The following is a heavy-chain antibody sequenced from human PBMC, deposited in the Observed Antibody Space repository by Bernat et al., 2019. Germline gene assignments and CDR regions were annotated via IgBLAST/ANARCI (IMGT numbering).Heavy chain of an antibody. V-gene: IGHV3-30*02. Sequence: QVPLVESGGGVVQPGGSLILSCAASGFTFSGYGMHWVRQAPVKGLEWVTFIRYDGSNKYYADSVKGRFTISRDNSKNTMYLQMNSLRAEDTGVYYFAEDFVVAGPFDHWGQGTLVTVSS. D-gene: IGHD6-19*01. CDR1: GFTFSGYG. CDR3: AEDFVVAGPFDH. J-gene: IGHJ4*02. CDR2: IRYDGSNK.